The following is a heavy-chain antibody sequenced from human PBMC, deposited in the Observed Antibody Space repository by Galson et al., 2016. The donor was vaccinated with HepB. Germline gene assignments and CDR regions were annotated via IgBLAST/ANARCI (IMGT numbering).Heavy chain of an antibody. CDR3: AKDRRYYDSSGYFWEGYYYDGMDV. J-gene: IGHJ6*02. CDR2: ISYDGSDK. V-gene: IGHV3-30*18. CDR1: GLTSSTYG. D-gene: IGHD3-22*01. Sequence: SCAASGLTSSTYGMHWVRQAPGKGLEWVAVISYDGSDKYYADSVKGRFTISRDNSKNTLNLQMNSLRAEDTAVYYCAKDRRYYDSSGYFWEGYYYDGMDVWGQGTTVTVSS.